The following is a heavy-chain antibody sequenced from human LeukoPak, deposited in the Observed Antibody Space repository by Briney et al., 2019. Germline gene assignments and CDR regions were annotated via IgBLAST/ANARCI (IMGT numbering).Heavy chain of an antibody. Sequence: GASVKVSCKASGYTFTGYYMHWVRQAPGQGLEWMGWINPNNGGTNYAQQFQGRVTMTRDTSISTAYMELSRLRSDDTAVYYCARLYYYESGRYYERSFDYWGQGTLVTVSS. CDR1: GYTFTGYY. CDR2: INPNNGGT. J-gene: IGHJ4*02. CDR3: ARLYYYESGRYYERSFDY. V-gene: IGHV1-2*02. D-gene: IGHD3-22*01.